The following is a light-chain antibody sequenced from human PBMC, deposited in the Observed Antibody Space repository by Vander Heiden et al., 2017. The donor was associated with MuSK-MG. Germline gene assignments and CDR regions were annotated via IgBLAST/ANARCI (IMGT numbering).Light chain of an antibody. J-gene: IGLJ3*02. CDR1: SSNIGAGYD. CDR2: GNS. CDR3: QSYDSSLSGWV. Sequence: QSLLTPPPPVSGAPGQRVTISCTGSSSNIGAGYDVHWYQQLPGTAPKLLIYGNSNRPSGVPDRFSGSKSGTSASLAITGLQAEDEADYYCQSYDSSLSGWVFGGGTKLTVL. V-gene: IGLV1-40*01.